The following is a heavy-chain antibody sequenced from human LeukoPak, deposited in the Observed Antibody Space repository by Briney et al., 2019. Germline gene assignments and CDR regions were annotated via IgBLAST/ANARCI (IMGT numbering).Heavy chain of an antibody. CDR1: GYTFTRYY. Sequence: ASVKVSCKASGYTFTRYYIHWVRQAPGQGLEWMGWINPNSGGTNYAQRSQGRVTMTRDTSINTAYMEVSRLRSDDTAVYYCARENQLGNAFDIWGQGTMVTVSS. D-gene: IGHD7-27*01. CDR2: INPNSGGT. J-gene: IGHJ3*02. CDR3: ARENQLGNAFDI. V-gene: IGHV1-2*02.